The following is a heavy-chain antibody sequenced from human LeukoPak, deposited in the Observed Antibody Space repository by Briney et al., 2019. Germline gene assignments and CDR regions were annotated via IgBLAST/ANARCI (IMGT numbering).Heavy chain of an antibody. CDR2: IKQDGSEK. CDR1: GFTFSSYW. CDR3: ATLDRCSSTSCYEGFDP. J-gene: IGHJ5*02. Sequence: PGGSLRLSCAASGFTFSSYWMSWVRQAPGKGLEWVANIKQDGSEKYYVDSVKGRFTISRDNAKNSLYLQMNSLRAEDTAVYYCATLDRCSSTSCYEGFDPWGQGTLVTVSS. V-gene: IGHV3-7*01. D-gene: IGHD2-2*01.